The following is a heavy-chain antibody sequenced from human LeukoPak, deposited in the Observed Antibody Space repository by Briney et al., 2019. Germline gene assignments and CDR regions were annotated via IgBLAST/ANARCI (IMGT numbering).Heavy chain of an antibody. J-gene: IGHJ4*02. V-gene: IGHV3-23*01. CDR3: ARDMGWQQFDQ. CDR1: GFTFSSYG. Sequence: GGTLRLSCAASGFTFSSYGMSWVRQAPGKGLEWVSAISGSGGSTYYADSVKGRFTISRDNSKNTLYLQMNSLTVDDTAVYYCARDMGWQQFDQWGQGTLVTVSS. D-gene: IGHD5-24*01. CDR2: ISGSGGST.